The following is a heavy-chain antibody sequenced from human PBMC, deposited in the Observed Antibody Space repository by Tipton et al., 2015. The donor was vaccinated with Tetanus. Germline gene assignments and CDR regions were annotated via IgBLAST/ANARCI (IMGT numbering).Heavy chain of an antibody. V-gene: IGHV3-48*03. J-gene: IGHJ4*02. CDR3: ARVSIAARRAFDY. CDR1: GFTFSSYE. CDR2: ISSSGSTI. D-gene: IGHD6-6*01. Sequence: SLRLSCAASGFTFSSYEMNWVRQAPGKGLEWVSYISSSGSTIYYADSVKGRFTISRDNAKNSLYLQMNSLRAEDTAVYYCARVSIAARRAFDYWGQGTLVTVSS.